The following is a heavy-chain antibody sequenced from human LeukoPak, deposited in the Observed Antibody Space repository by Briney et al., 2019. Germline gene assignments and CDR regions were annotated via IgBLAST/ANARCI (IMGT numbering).Heavy chain of an antibody. CDR2: IYYSGST. J-gene: IGHJ4*02. CDR3: TRRTVASYYFDY. CDR1: GGSISSYY. V-gene: IGHV4-59*08. D-gene: IGHD4-17*01. Sequence: SETLSLTCTVSGGSISSYYWSWIRQPPGKGLEWIGYIYYSGSTNYNPSLKSRVTISVDTSKNQFSLKLSSVTAADTAVYYCTRRTVASYYFDYWGQGTLVTVSS.